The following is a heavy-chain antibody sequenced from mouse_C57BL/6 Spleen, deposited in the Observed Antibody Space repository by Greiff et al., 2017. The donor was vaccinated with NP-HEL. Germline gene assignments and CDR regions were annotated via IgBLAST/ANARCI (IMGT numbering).Heavy chain of an antibody. J-gene: IGHJ4*01. CDR3: AREVTTVVDAMDY. CDR2: IYPGDGDT. Sequence: QVQLKQSGPELVKPGASVKISCKASGYAFSSSWMNWVKQRPGKGLEWIGRIYPGDGDTNYNGKFKGKATLTADKSSSTAYMQLSSLTSEDSAVYFCAREVTTVVDAMDYWGQGTSVTVSS. D-gene: IGHD1-1*01. CDR1: GYAFSSSW. V-gene: IGHV1-82*01.